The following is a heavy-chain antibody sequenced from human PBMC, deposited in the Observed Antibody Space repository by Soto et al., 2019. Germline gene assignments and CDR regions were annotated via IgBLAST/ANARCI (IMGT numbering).Heavy chain of an antibody. D-gene: IGHD6-13*01. CDR2: ISSSSSYI. CDR3: ASPYSSSNDYYFDY. CDR1: GFTFSSYA. Sequence: GGSLRLSCAASGFTFSSYAMHWVRQAPGKGLEWVSSISSSSSYIYYADSVKGRFTIPRDSAKNSLYLQMNSLRAEDTAVYYCASPYSSSNDYYFDYWGQGTLVTVSS. V-gene: IGHV3-21*01. J-gene: IGHJ4*02.